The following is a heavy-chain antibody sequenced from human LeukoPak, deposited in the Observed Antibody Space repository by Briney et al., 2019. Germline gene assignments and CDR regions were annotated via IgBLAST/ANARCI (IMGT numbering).Heavy chain of an antibody. V-gene: IGHV4-59*02. CDR2: IYYTET. Sequence: SETLSLTCTVSGGSVSDYYWSWIRQSPGKGLEWIGYIYYTETSYNPSLKSRVTISADTSKNQFSLKLYSVTAADTAVYYCARTGPRQLIDYWGQGTLVTVSS. CDR3: ARTGPRQLIDY. D-gene: IGHD6-19*01. J-gene: IGHJ4*02. CDR1: GGSVSDYY.